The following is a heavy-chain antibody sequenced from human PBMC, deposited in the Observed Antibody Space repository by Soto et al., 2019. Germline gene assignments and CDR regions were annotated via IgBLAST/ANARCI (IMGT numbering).Heavy chain of an antibody. CDR3: ARGRVVVPAAVMFNCLDP. V-gene: IGHV4-30-2*06. J-gene: IGHJ5*02. CDR2: TYQSGSA. Sequence: SETLSLTCTVPGGSISSGGYSWTWIRQSPGKGLEWIGYTYQSGSAYYNPSLKSRVTISVDRSKNQFSLKMSSVTAADTAVYYCARGRVVVPAAVMFNCLDPWGQGALVTVSS. CDR1: GGSISSGGYS. D-gene: IGHD2-2*01.